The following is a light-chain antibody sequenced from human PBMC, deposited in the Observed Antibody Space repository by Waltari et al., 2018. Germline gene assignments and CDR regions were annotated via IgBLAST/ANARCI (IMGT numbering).Light chain of an antibody. V-gene: IGKV4-1*01. CDR2: WAS. Sequence: DIVMTQSPDSLAVSLGERATINCKSSQSVLYTSNNKNYLAWYQRKPGQPPKLLFYWASTRESGVPDRFSGSESGTDFTLTISGLQAEDVAVYYCQQYYSPPWTFGQGTQVEIK. CDR1: QSVLYTSNNKNY. J-gene: IGKJ1*01. CDR3: QQYYSPPWT.